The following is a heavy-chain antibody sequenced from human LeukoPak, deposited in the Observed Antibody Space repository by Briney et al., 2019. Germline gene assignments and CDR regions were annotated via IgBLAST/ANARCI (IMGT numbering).Heavy chain of an antibody. V-gene: IGHV3-7*05. Sequence: GGSLRLSCAASGFTFSSYWMSWVRRAPGKGLEWVANINQDGSEKYYVDSVKGRFTISRGNAKNSLYLQLNSLRAEDTAAYFCARDRYFYDSAGAYYFDYWGQGTLVTVSS. J-gene: IGHJ4*02. CDR3: ARDRYFYDSAGAYYFDY. D-gene: IGHD3-22*01. CDR1: GFTFSSYW. CDR2: INQDGSEK.